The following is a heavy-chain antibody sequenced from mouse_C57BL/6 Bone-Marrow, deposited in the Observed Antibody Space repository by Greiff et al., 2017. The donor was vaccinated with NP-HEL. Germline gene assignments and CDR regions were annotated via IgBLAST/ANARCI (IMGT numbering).Heavy chain of an antibody. V-gene: IGHV5-16*01. CDR3: AREGSTMVRYFDV. CDR1: GFTFSDYY. J-gene: IGHJ1*03. D-gene: IGHD2-2*01. Sequence: EVNVVESEGGLVQPGSSMKLSCTASGFTFSDYYMAWVRQVPEKGLEWVANINYDGSSTYYLDSLKSRFIISRDNAKNILYLQMSSLKSEDTATYYCAREGSTMVRYFDVWGTGTTVTVSS. CDR2: INYDGSST.